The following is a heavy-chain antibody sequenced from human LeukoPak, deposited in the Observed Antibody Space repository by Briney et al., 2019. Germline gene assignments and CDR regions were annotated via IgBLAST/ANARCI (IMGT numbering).Heavy chain of an antibody. D-gene: IGHD6-19*01. J-gene: IGHJ4*02. V-gene: IGHV3-15*01. CDR1: GFTLSNAW. CDR3: TTDSLAVAQLYYFDF. Sequence: GGSLRLSCAASGFTLSNAWMSWVRQSPGKALEWVGRIRSKADGGTRDYAAPVTGRFTSSRDDSKSTLFLQMNSLNTEDTAIYYCTTDSLAVAQLYYFDFWGQGTLVTVSS. CDR2: IRSKADGGTR.